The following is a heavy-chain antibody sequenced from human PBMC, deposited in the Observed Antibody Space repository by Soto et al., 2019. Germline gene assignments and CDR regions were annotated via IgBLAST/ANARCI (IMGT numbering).Heavy chain of an antibody. CDR1: GFTFSSYA. V-gene: IGHV3-30-3*01. Sequence: QVQLVESGGGVVQPGRSLRLSRAASGFTFSSYAMHWVRQAPGKGLEWVAVISYDGSNKYYADSVKGRFTISRDNSKNTLYLQMNSLRAEDTAVYYCARDRSSDYFDYWGQGTLVTVSS. CDR2: ISYDGSNK. D-gene: IGHD6-6*01. J-gene: IGHJ4*02. CDR3: ARDRSSDYFDY.